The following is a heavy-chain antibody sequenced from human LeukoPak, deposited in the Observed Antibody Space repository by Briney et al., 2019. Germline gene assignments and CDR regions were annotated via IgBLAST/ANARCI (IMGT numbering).Heavy chain of an antibody. CDR2: ISYDGSNK. J-gene: IGHJ4*02. V-gene: IGHV3-30-3*01. Sequence: TGGSLRLSCAAFGFTFSSYAMHWVRQAPGKGLEWVAVISYDGSNKYYADSVKGRFTISRDNSKNTLYLQMNSLRAEDTAVYYCARTGNPYDFWSGSPDYWGQGTLVTVSS. CDR3: ARTGNPYDFWSGSPDY. D-gene: IGHD3-3*01. CDR1: GFTFSSYA.